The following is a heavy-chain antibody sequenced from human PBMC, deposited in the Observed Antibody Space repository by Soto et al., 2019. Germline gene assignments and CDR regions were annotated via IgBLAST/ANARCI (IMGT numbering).Heavy chain of an antibody. V-gene: IGHV3-23*01. J-gene: IGHJ5*02. CDR3: ARDHSNTISGYSYWWFDP. CDR2: ISGSGGST. Sequence: GGSLRLSCAASGFTFSSYAMSWVRQAPGKGLEWVSAISGSGGSTYYADSVKGRFTISRDNSKNTLYLQMNSLRAEDTAVYYCARDHSNTISGYSYWWFDPWGQGTLVTVSS. CDR1: GFTFSSYA. D-gene: IGHD3-22*01.